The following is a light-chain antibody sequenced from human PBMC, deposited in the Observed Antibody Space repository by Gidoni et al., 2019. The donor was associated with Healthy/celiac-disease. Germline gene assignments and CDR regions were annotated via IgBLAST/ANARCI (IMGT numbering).Light chain of an antibody. V-gene: IGLV1-40*01. CDR3: QSYDSSLSGRDVV. CDR2: GNS. CDR1: SSNIGAGYD. J-gene: IGLJ2*01. Sequence: QSVLTQPPSVSGAPGQRVTISCTGSSSNIGAGYDVHWYQQLPGTAPKLLIYGNSNRPSGVPDRFSGSKSDTSASLAITGLQAEDEADYYCQSYDSSLSGRDVVFGGGTKLTVL.